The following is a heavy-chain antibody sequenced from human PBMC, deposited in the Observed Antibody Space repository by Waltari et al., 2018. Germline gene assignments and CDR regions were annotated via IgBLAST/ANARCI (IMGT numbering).Heavy chain of an antibody. CDR2: IKQDGSEI. D-gene: IGHD3-3*01. Sequence: EVQLVEAGGGLCQPGGSLKLSWTVSGVTFNSVWMIWFRQGPGKGLEWVAKIKQDGSEIYYVDSVKGRCTISRDNAKNSLYLQMNSLTTEDTAVYYCAGGGGFLCDIWGQGTLVTVSS. V-gene: IGHV3-7*01. CDR1: GVTFNSVW. CDR3: AGGGGFLCDI. J-gene: IGHJ3*02.